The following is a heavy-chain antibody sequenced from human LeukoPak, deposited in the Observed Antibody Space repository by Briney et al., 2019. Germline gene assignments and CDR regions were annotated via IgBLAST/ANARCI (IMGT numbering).Heavy chain of an antibody. CDR3: ARDASPFDY. CDR1: GYTFIGYY. Sequence: GASVKVSCKASGYTFIGYYIHWVRQAPGQGLEWMGWINPNSGGTKYAQRFQSRVTMTRDTSISTAYMELSGLRSDDTAVYYCARDASPFDYWGQGTLVTVSS. J-gene: IGHJ4*02. CDR2: INPNSGGT. V-gene: IGHV1-2*02.